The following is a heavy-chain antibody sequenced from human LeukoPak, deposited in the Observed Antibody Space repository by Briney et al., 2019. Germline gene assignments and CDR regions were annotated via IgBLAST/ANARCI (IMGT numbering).Heavy chain of an antibody. J-gene: IGHJ6*02. CDR3: ASSTTKGPYYYYGMDV. D-gene: IGHD4-11*01. CDR1: GFTFSSYW. CDR2: IKQDGSEK. V-gene: IGHV3-7*01. Sequence: GGSLRLSCAASGFTFSSYWMSWVRQAPGKGLEWVANIKQDGSEKYYVDSVKGRFTISRDNAKNSLYLQMNSLRAEDTAVYYCASSTTKGPYYYYGMDVWGQGTTVIVSS.